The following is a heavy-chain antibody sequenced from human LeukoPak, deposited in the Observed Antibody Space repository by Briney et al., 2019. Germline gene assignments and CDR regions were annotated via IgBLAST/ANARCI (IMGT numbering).Heavy chain of an antibody. Sequence: SETLSLTCTVSGGSINGFFWSWIRQAAGEGLEWIGRIHSSGMTNYNPSLKSRVTLSLDTSKNQFSLKLSSVTAADTAVYYCARDLISSGFDYWGQGTLVTVSS. D-gene: IGHD3-10*01. CDR3: ARDLISSGFDY. V-gene: IGHV4-4*07. J-gene: IGHJ4*02. CDR1: GGSINGFF. CDR2: IHSSGMT.